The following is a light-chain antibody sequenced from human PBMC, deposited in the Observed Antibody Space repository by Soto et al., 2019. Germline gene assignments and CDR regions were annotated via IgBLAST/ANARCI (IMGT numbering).Light chain of an antibody. CDR2: AAS. J-gene: IGKJ5*01. CDR1: QSISTY. CDR3: QQSYRTPIT. V-gene: IGKV1-39*01. Sequence: DIQLTQSPSPLSASVGDRVAITCLASQSISTYLNWYQQKPGKAPKVLIYAASNLQSGVPPRFSGRGSGTDFTLTISSLQPEDVATYFCQQSYRTPITFGHGTRLEIK.